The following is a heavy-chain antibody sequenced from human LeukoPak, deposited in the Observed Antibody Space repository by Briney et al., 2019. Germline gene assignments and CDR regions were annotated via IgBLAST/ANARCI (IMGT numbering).Heavy chain of an antibody. V-gene: IGHV3-30-3*01. D-gene: IGHD4-23*01. Sequence: PGRSLRLSCAASGFIFSNYAMHWVRQAPGKGLEWVAVILYDGSHAFYADSVKGRSTISRDNSENTLYLQMNSLRAEGTAVYYCARDPTNGKTPRGNSPAFDIWGQGTMVTVSS. CDR1: GFIFSNYA. J-gene: IGHJ3*02. CDR2: ILYDGSHA. CDR3: ARDPTNGKTPRGNSPAFDI.